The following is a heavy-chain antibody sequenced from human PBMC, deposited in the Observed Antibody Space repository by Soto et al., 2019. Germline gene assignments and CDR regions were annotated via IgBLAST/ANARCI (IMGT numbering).Heavy chain of an antibody. V-gene: IGHV3-23*01. CDR2: ISGSGGST. Sequence: GGSLILSCAASGFTFSSYAMSWVRQAPGKGLEWVSAISGSGGSTYYADSVKGRFTISRDNSKNTLYLQMNSLRAEDTAVYYCAKLGAYYYYYMDVWGKGTTVTVSS. J-gene: IGHJ6*03. CDR1: GFTFSSYA. D-gene: IGHD3-16*01. CDR3: AKLGAYYYYYMDV.